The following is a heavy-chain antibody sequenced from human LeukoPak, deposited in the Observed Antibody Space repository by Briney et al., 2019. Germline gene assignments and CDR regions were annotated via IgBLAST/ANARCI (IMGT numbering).Heavy chain of an antibody. CDR2: VNNEGTGT. V-gene: IGHV3-74*01. CDR1: GFTFSNYW. J-gene: IGHJ6*02. CDR3: VGFYSGMDV. Sequence: GGSLRLSCAASGFTFSNYWMHWVRQAPGRGLVWVSRVNNEGTGTTYADSVKGRFTISRDNAKNTLYLQMNSLRVEDTAVYYCVGFYSGMDVWGQGTTVTVSS.